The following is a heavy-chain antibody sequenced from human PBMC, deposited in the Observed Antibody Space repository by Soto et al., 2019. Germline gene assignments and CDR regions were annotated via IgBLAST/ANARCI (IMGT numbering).Heavy chain of an antibody. D-gene: IGHD6-19*01. CDR1: GYTFTSYG. CDR3: ARVGSSGWSPYYYYYYGMDV. V-gene: IGHV1-18*01. Sequence: GASVKVSCKASGYTFTSYGISWVRQAPGQGLEWMGWISAYNGNTNYAQKLQGRVTMTTDTSTSTAYMELRSLRSDDTAVYYCARVGSSGWSPYYYYYYGMDVWGQGTTVTVSS. J-gene: IGHJ6*02. CDR2: ISAYNGNT.